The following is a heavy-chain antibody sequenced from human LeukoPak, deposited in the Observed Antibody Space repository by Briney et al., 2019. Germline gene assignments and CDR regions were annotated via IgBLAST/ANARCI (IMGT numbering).Heavy chain of an antibody. D-gene: IGHD3-22*01. CDR3: AREPYYYDSSGYYYDWFDP. CDR2: IYYSGST. J-gene: IGHJ5*02. V-gene: IGHV4-31*03. CDR1: GGSISSGGYY. Sequence: PSETLSLTCTVSGGSISSGGYYWSRIRQHPGKGLEWIGYIYYSGSTYYNPSLKSRVTISVDTSKNQFSLKLSSVTAADTAVYYCAREPYYYDSSGYYYDWFDPWGQGTLVTVSS.